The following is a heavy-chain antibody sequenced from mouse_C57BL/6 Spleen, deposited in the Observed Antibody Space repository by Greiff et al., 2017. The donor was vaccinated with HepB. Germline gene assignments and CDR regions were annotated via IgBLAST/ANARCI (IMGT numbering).Heavy chain of an antibody. Sequence: VKLQQPGAELVKPGASVKMSCKASGYTFTSYWITWVKQRPGQGLEWIGDIYPGSGSTNYNEKFKSKATLTVDTSSSTAYMQLSSLTSEDSAVYYCARALYYGSSYGAMDYWGQGTSVTVSS. CDR2: IYPGSGST. D-gene: IGHD1-1*01. V-gene: IGHV1-55*01. J-gene: IGHJ4*01. CDR1: GYTFTSYW. CDR3: ARALYYGSSYGAMDY.